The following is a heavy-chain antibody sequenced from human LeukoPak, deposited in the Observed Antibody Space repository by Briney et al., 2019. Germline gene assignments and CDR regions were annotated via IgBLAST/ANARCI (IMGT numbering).Heavy chain of an antibody. CDR2: INHSGST. D-gene: IGHD3-3*01. CDR1: GGSFSGYY. J-gene: IGHJ4*02. Sequence: PSETLSLTCAVYGGSFSGYYWSWIRQPPGKGLEWIGEINHSGSTNYNPSLKSRVTISVDTSKNQFSLKLSSVTAADTAVYYCARGNVYDFWSGYYYDYWGQGTLVTVSS. CDR3: ARGNVYDFWSGYYYDY. V-gene: IGHV4-34*01.